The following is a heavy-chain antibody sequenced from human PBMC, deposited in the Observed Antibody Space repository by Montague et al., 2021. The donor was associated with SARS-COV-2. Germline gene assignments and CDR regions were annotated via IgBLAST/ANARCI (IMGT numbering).Heavy chain of an antibody. CDR1: GGSISSGSYY. D-gene: IGHD5-12*01. CDR2: IYTSGTT. CDR3: ARAHSGSWAHLDN. V-gene: IGHV4-61*02. J-gene: IGHJ4*02. Sequence: TLSLTCTVSGGSISSGSYYWSWIRQPAGKGLEWFGRIYTSGTTDYSFSLKSRVTISVDTSKNQFSLKLTSVTAADTAVYYCARAHSGSWAHLDNWGQGSLVTVSS.